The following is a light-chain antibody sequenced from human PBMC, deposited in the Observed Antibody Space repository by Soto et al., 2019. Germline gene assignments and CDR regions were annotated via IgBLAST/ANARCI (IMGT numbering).Light chain of an antibody. V-gene: IGLV1-47*02. CDR1: NSNIGSDY. J-gene: IGLJ3*02. Sequence: QSVLTQPPSASGTPGQRVTISCSGSNSNIGSDYVYWFQQIPGAAPKLLIYTTDQRPSGVSDRFSGSKSGTSASLAISGLRSEDGADYWCAAWDARLSAWVFGGGTKLTVL. CDR2: TTD. CDR3: AAWDARLSAWV.